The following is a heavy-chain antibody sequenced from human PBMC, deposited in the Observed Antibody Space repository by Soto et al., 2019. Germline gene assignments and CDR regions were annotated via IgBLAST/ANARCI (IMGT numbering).Heavy chain of an antibody. Sequence: EVQLLESGGGLVQPGGSLRLSCAASGLTFRAFSMSWVRQPPGKGLGWVSGISGSGGSTYYADSVKGRFTISRDSSSNTLYLQMSSLRAEDTAVYCCAKSRGDSWYLYYYDYWGQGTLVTVSS. CDR2: ISGSGGST. J-gene: IGHJ4*02. V-gene: IGHV3-23*01. CDR3: AKSRGDSWYLYYYDY. CDR1: GLTFRAFS. D-gene: IGHD5-12*01.